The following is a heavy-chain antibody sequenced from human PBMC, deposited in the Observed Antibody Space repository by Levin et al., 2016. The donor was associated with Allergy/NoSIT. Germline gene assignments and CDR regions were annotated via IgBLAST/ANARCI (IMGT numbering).Heavy chain of an antibody. Sequence: WIRQPPGKGLEWVGRIKSKTDGGTTDYAAPVKGRFTISRDDSKNTLYLQMNSLKTEDTAVYYCTTTGSSAVLDYWGQGTLVTVSS. V-gene: IGHV3-15*01. J-gene: IGHJ4*02. CDR3: TTTGSSAVLDY. CDR2: IKSKTDGGTT. D-gene: IGHD1-26*01.